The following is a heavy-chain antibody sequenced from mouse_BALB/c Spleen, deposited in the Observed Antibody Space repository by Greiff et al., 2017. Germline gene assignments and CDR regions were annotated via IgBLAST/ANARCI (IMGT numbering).Heavy chain of an antibody. V-gene: IGHV5-6-5*01. D-gene: IGHD1-2*01. CDR2: ISSGGST. Sequence: EVKVVESGGGLVKPGGSLKLSCAASGFTFSSYAMSWVRQTPEKRLEWVASISSGGSTYYPDSVKGRFTISRDNARNILYLQMSSLRSEDTAMYYCARGQFITTATGDYWGQGTTLTVSS. CDR3: ARGQFITTATGDY. J-gene: IGHJ2*01. CDR1: GFTFSSYA.